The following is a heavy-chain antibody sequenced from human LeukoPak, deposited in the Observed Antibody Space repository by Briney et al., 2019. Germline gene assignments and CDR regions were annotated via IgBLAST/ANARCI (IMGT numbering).Heavy chain of an antibody. CDR3: ARTDSNIAARRIGFDY. D-gene: IGHD6-6*01. Sequence: GRSPRLSCAASGFTFSSYAMHWVRPAPGKGLEWVAVISYDGSNKYYADSVKGRFTISRDNSKNTLYLQMNSLRAGDTALYYCARTDSNIAARRIGFDYWGQGTLVTVSS. J-gene: IGHJ4*02. CDR2: ISYDGSNK. V-gene: IGHV3-30*04. CDR1: GFTFSSYA.